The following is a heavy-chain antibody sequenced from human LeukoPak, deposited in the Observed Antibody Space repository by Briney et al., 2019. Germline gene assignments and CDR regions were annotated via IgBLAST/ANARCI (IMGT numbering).Heavy chain of an antibody. J-gene: IGHJ4*02. CDR1: GFTFSSYG. D-gene: IGHD6-19*01. Sequence: GRSLRLSCAASGFTFSSYGMHWVRQAPGKGLEWVAVISYDGSNKYYADSVKGRFTISRDNSKNTLYLQMNSLRAEDTAVYYCAKGGHGSGGRLFDYWGQGTLVTVSS. V-gene: IGHV3-30*18. CDR2: ISYDGSNK. CDR3: AKGGHGSGGRLFDY.